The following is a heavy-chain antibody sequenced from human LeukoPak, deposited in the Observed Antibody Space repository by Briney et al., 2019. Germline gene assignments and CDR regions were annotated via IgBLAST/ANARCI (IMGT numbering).Heavy chain of an antibody. CDR1: GYIFTNYW. J-gene: IGHJ4*02. CDR2: ISPGDSET. V-gene: IGHV5-51*01. D-gene: IGHD1-26*01. Sequence: GESLKISCKGSGYIFTNYWIGWVRQMPGKGLEWMGSISPGDSETRYSPSFQGQVTISADNSITTAYLQWNGLKASDTAMYYCTRDSRSFSDYWGQGTLVTVSS. CDR3: TRDSRSFSDY.